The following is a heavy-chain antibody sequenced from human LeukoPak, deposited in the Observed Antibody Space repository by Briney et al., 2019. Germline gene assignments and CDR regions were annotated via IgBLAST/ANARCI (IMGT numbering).Heavy chain of an antibody. D-gene: IGHD6-19*01. CDR3: VRRGDASSGWGDHDF. CDR2: IGGSGDKT. J-gene: IGHJ4*02. V-gene: IGHV3-23*01. CDR1: GFTFNRNA. Sequence: GGSLRLSCAASGFTFNRNAISWIRQAPGKGLEWVSTIGGSGDKTFYADSVKGRFTISRDNSKNMVHLQMNSLTGEDTALYYCVRRGDASSGWGDHDFWGQGALVTVSS.